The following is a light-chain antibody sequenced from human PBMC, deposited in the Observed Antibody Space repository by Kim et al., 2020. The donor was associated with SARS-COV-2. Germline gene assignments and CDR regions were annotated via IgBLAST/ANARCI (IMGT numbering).Light chain of an antibody. CDR3: GTWDSSLSAVV. J-gene: IGLJ2*01. CDR2: DNN. V-gene: IGLV1-51*01. Sequence: QSVLTQPPSVSAAPGQKVTISCSGSSSNIGNNYVSWYQQLPGTAPKLLIYDNNKRPLGIPDRFSGSKSGTSATLGITGLQTGDEAEYYCGTWDSSLSAVVFGGGTKLTVL. CDR1: SSNIGNNY.